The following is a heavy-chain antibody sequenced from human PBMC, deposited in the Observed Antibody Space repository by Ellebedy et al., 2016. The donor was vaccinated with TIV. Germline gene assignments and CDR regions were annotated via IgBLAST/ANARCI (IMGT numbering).Heavy chain of an antibody. CDR3: ARITTGTVDC. CDR1: GGSITNYH. Sequence: SQTLSLTXXVSGGSITNYHWGWIRQSPKKGLEWIGYISHSGITNYNPSLQSRVTISVDTSKNQFSLRLTSMTAADTAVYFCARITTGTVDCWGQGTLVTVPS. J-gene: IGHJ4*02. V-gene: IGHV4-59*01. D-gene: IGHD1-14*01. CDR2: ISHSGIT.